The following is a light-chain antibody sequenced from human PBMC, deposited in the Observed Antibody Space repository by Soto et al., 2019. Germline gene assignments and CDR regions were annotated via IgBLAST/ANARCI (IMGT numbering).Light chain of an antibody. Sequence: QSVLTQPPSVSAAPGQKVTISCSGSSSNIENNYVSWYQQLPGTAHKLLIYEDTTRPSGIPDRFSGSKSGTSATLGITGLQTGDEADYYCATWDSSLSAGVFGTGTKVTVL. CDR1: SSNIENNY. CDR2: EDT. V-gene: IGLV1-51*02. J-gene: IGLJ1*01. CDR3: ATWDSSLSAGV.